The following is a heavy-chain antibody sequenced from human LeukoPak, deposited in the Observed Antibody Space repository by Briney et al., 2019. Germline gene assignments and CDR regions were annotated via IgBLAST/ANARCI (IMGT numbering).Heavy chain of an antibody. CDR3: ARWIYYDILTGYHPPDP. CDR2: INPSGGST. V-gene: IGHV1-46*01. CDR1: GYTFTSYY. J-gene: IGHJ5*02. Sequence: ASVKVSCKASGYTFTSYYMHWVRQAPGQGLEWMGIINPSGGSTSYAQKFQGRVTMTRDTSTSTVYMELSSLRSEDTAVYYCARWIYYDILTGYHPPDPWGQGTLVTVSS. D-gene: IGHD3-9*01.